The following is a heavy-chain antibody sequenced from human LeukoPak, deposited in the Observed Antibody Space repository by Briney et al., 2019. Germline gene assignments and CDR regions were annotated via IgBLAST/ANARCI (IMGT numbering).Heavy chain of an antibody. Sequence: PSETLSLTCTVSGGSISSYYWSWIRQHPGKGLEWIGYIYYSGSTYYNPSLKSRVTISVDTSKNQFSLKLSSVTAADTAVYYCARGPNYYDSSGFNYWGQGTLVTVSS. J-gene: IGHJ4*02. CDR2: IYYSGST. V-gene: IGHV4-59*06. D-gene: IGHD3-22*01. CDR3: ARGPNYYDSSGFNY. CDR1: GGSISSYY.